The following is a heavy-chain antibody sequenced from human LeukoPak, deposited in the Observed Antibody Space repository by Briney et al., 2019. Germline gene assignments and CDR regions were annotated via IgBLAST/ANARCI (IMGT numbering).Heavy chain of an antibody. CDR3: AKRYGGFSYYFDY. D-gene: IGHD1-26*01. CDR2: ISGSGGST. CDR1: SYA. Sequence: SYAMXWVRQAPGKGLEWVSAISGSGGSTYYADSVKGRFTISRDNSKNTLYLQMNSLRAEDTAVYYCAKRYGGFSYYFDYWGQGTLVTVSS. J-gene: IGHJ4*02. V-gene: IGHV3-23*01.